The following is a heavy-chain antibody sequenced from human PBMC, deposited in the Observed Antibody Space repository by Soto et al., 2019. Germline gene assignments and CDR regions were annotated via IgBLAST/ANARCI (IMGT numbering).Heavy chain of an antibody. CDR2: INPSGGST. J-gene: IGHJ4*02. Sequence: QVQLVQSGAEVKKPGASVKVSCKASGYTFTSYYMHWVRQAPGQGLEWMGIINPSGGSTSYAQKFQGRVTMTRDTSTSTVYMELSSLRSEDTAVYYCARVPQYYDFWSGYYLDYWGQVTLVTVSS. CDR3: ARVPQYYDFWSGYYLDY. D-gene: IGHD3-3*01. V-gene: IGHV1-46*01. CDR1: GYTFTSYY.